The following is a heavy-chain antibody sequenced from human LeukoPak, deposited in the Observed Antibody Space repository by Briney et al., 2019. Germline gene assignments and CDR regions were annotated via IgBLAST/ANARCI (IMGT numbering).Heavy chain of an antibody. V-gene: IGHV1-2*04. CDR1: GYTFTGYY. D-gene: IGHD6-13*01. J-gene: IGHJ4*02. CDR3: ARAGIAAISFDY. Sequence: ASVKVSYKASGYTFTGYYMHWVRQAPGQGLEWMGWINPNSGGTNYAQKFQGWVTMTRDTSISTAYMELSRLRSDDTAVYYCARAGIAAISFDYWGQGTLVTVSS. CDR2: INPNSGGT.